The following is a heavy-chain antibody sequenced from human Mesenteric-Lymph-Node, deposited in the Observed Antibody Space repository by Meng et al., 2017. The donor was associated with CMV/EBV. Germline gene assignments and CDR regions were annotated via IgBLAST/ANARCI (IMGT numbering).Heavy chain of an antibody. Sequence: ASVKVSCKASGYTFTGYYMHWVRQAPGQGLEWMGWINPNSGGTNYAQKFQGRVTMTRDTSISTAYVELSRLRSDDTAVYYCARSFQLVVPAAIEYWGQGTLVTVSS. D-gene: IGHD2-2*02. CDR1: GYTFTGYY. J-gene: IGHJ4*02. CDR2: INPNSGGT. CDR3: ARSFQLVVPAAIEY. V-gene: IGHV1-2*02.